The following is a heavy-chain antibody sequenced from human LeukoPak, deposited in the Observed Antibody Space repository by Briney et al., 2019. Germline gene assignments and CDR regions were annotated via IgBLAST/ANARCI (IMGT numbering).Heavy chain of an antibody. J-gene: IGHJ3*02. CDR3: ARARNYYDSSDYYYEGDAFDI. CDR1: GGSISSYH. V-gene: IGHV4-59*01. CDR2: IYYSGST. D-gene: IGHD3-22*01. Sequence: SETLSLTCTVSGGSISSYHWSWIRQPPGEGLECIGYIYYSGSTHYNPSLKSRVTISVDTSKNQFSLKLSSVTAADTAVYFCARARNYYDSSDYYYEGDAFDIWGQGTMVTVSS.